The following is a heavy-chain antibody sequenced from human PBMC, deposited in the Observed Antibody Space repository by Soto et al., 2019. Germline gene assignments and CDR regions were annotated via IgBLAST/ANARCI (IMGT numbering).Heavy chain of an antibody. Sequence: GASVKVSCKASGYTFTSYDINWVRQATGQGLEWMGWMNPNSGNTGYAQKFQGRVTMTRNTSISTAYMELSSLRSEDTAVYYCARGLTVTMVRGVNYGMDVWGQGTTVTVSS. D-gene: IGHD3-10*01. CDR1: GYTFTSYD. CDR3: ARGLTVTMVRGVNYGMDV. CDR2: MNPNSGNT. J-gene: IGHJ6*02. V-gene: IGHV1-8*01.